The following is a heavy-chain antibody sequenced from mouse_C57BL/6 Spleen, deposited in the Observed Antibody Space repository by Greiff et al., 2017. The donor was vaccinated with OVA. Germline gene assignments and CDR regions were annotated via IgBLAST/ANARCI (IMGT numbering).Heavy chain of an antibody. CDR3: ARGIESYYAMDY. V-gene: IGHV5-15*01. Sequence: EVKLMESGGGLVQPGGSLKLSCAASGFTFSDYGMAWVRQAPRQGPEWVAFISNLAYSIYYADTVTGRFTISRENAKNTLYLEMSSLRSEDTAMYYCARGIESYYAMDYWGQGTSVTVSS. CDR1: GFTFSDYG. CDR2: ISNLAYSI. J-gene: IGHJ4*01.